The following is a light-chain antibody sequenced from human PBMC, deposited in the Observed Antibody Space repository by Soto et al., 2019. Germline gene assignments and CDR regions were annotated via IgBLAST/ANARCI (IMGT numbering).Light chain of an antibody. V-gene: IGLV2-14*01. CDR1: SSDVGGYNY. Sequence: QSVLTQPASVSGSPGQSITISCTGTSSDVGGYNYVSWYQQHPGKAPKLMIYEVSNRPSGVSNRFSGSKYGNTASLTISGLQAEDEADYYCSSYTIISSYVFGTGTKLTVL. J-gene: IGLJ1*01. CDR2: EVS. CDR3: SSYTIISSYV.